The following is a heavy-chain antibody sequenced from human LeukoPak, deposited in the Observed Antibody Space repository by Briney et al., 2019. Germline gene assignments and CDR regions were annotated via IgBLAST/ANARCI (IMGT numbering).Heavy chain of an antibody. CDR3: AKVSEDEFGDAFDV. Sequence: SETLSLTCRVSGGSMSSYYWSWIRLPPGKGLEWIGYIYYSGSTKYSPSLKSRVTISVDTSKNQFSLKLSSVTAADTAVYYCAKVSEDEFGDAFDVWGQGTMVTVSS. D-gene: IGHD3-10*01. J-gene: IGHJ3*01. CDR1: GGSMSSYY. V-gene: IGHV4-59*01. CDR2: IYYSGST.